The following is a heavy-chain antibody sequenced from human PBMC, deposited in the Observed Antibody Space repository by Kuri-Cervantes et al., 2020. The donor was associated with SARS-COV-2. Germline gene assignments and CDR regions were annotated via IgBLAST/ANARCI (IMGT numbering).Heavy chain of an antibody. Sequence: ASVKVSCKASGYTFTSYYMHWVRQAPGQGLEWMGWINTNTGNPTYAQGFTGRFVFSLDTSVSTAYLQISSLKAEDTAVYYCAREGGRDGYNLVDYWGQGTLVTVSS. D-gene: IGHD5-24*01. V-gene: IGHV7-4-1*02. CDR2: INTNTGNP. J-gene: IGHJ4*02. CDR1: GYTFTSYY. CDR3: AREGGRDGYNLVDY.